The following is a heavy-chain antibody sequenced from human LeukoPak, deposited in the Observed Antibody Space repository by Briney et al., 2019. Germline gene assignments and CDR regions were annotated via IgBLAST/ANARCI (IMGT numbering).Heavy chain of an antibody. CDR1: GYTFTIYT. D-gene: IGHD3-22*01. CDR3: ARDWGPPPAYDSSGYNLYYYYYYGMDV. CDR2: ISAYNGNT. J-gene: IGHJ6*02. Sequence: ASVTVSFTASGYTFTIYTTNWVRQAPGQGLEWMGWISAYNGNTNYAQKLQGRVTMTTDTSTSTAYMELRSLRSDDTAVYYCARDWGPPPAYDSSGYNLYYYYYYGMDVWGQGTTVTVSS. V-gene: IGHV1-18*01.